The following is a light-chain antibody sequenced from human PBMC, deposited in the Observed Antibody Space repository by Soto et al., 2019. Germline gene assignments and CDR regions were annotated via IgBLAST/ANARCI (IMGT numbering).Light chain of an antibody. CDR3: QQYNSYSWT. CDR1: QSISSW. Sequence: QITQTPSTLAASVGYIGTITSRTVQSISSWLAWYQQKPGKAPKLLIYKASILESGVPSRFSGSGSGTEFTLTISSLQPDDFATYYCQQYNSYSWTFGQGTKV. J-gene: IGKJ1*01. CDR2: KAS. V-gene: IGKV1-5*03.